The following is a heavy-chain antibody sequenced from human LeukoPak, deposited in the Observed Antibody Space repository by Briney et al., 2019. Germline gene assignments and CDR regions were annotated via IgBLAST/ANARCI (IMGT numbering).Heavy chain of an antibody. J-gene: IGHJ6*02. D-gene: IGHD2-2*01. CDR1: GFTDSNNY. CDR3: ARGGCSGTSCYSSLYYDMDV. V-gene: IGHV3-66*01. CDR2: IFSGGTT. Sequence: PGGSLRLSCAASGFTDSNNYMSWVRQAPGKGLEWVSVIFSGGTTYYADSVKGRFTISRDNSKNTLYLQINSLRAEDTAVYYCARGGCSGTSCYSSLYYDMDVWGQGTTVTVSS.